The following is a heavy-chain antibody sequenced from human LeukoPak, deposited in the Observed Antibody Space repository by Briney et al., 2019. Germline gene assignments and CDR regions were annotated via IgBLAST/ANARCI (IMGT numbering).Heavy chain of an antibody. CDR3: AKCRGWDSSGWPIDY. D-gene: IGHD6-19*01. J-gene: IGHJ4*02. V-gene: IGHV3-23*01. Sequence: GFLRLSCAASGFTFSSHGMSWVRQAPGKGPEWFSIISGSGGSTHYADSVKGRFIISRDNSKNTLYLQMNSLRAEDTAVYYCAKCRGWDSSGWPIDYWGQGTLVTVSS. CDR2: ISGSGGST. CDR1: GFTFSSHG.